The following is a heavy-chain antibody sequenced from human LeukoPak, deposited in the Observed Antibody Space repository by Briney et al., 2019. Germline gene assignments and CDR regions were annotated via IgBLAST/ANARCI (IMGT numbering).Heavy chain of an antibody. V-gene: IGHV7-4-1*02. CDR1: GYTFISYA. D-gene: IGHD4-17*01. CDR2: INTNTGNP. Sequence: GASAKVSCKASGYTFISYAMNWVRQAPGQGLEWMGWINTNTGNPTYAQGFTGRFVFSLDTSVSTAYLQISSLKAEDTAVYYCARGLRTTVTDYWGQGTLVTVSS. CDR3: ARGLRTTVTDY. J-gene: IGHJ4*02.